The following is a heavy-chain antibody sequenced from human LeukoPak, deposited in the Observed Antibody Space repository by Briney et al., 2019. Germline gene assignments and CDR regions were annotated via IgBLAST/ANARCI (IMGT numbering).Heavy chain of an antibody. CDR2: IYYSGST. CDR1: GGSISSVGYY. CDR3: ARDPGASLADDAFDI. V-gene: IGHV4-31*03. D-gene: IGHD2-8*02. J-gene: IGHJ3*02. Sequence: SDTLSLTCTVSGGSISSVGYYWSWIRQHPGKGLEWIGYIYYSGSTYYNPSLKSRVTISVDTSKNQFSLKLSSVTAADTAVYYCARDPGASLADDAFDIWGQGTMVTVSS.